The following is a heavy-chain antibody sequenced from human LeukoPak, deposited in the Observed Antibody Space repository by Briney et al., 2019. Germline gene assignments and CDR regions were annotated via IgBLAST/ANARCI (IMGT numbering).Heavy chain of an antibody. J-gene: IGHJ1*01. Sequence: PARSLRLSCAASGFTFSSYGMHWVRQAPGKGLEWVAVISYDGSNKYYADSVKGRFTISRDNSKNTLYLQMNSLRAEDTAVYYCAKATYYYDSSNIQHWGQGTLVTVSS. D-gene: IGHD3-22*01. CDR3: AKATYYYDSSNIQH. CDR1: GFTFSSYG. CDR2: ISYDGSNK. V-gene: IGHV3-30*18.